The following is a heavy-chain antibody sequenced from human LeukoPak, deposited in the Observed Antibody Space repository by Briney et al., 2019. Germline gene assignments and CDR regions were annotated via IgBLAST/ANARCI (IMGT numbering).Heavy chain of an antibody. D-gene: IGHD3-10*01. Sequence: PGGSLRLSCSASGFTFSSYAMHWVRQAPGKELEYVSAISSNGGSTYYEDSVKGRFTISRDNSKNTLYLQMSSLRAEDMAVYYCVINYYGSGSYYRRLDYWGQGTLVTVSS. V-gene: IGHV3-64D*06. CDR2: ISSNGGST. CDR3: VINYYGSGSYYRRLDY. J-gene: IGHJ4*02. CDR1: GFTFSSYA.